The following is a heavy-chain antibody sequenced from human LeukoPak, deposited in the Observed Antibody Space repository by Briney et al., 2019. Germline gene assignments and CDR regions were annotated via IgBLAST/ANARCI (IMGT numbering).Heavy chain of an antibody. D-gene: IGHD3-3*01. Sequence: GGSLRLSCAASGFTFSGSALHWVRQASGKGLEWVGRIRSKANSYATAYAASVKGRFAISRDDSNNTAYPQMNSLKTEDTAVYYCACITIFGYDIDYWGQGTLVTVSS. J-gene: IGHJ4*02. CDR3: ACITIFGYDIDY. CDR2: IRSKANSYAT. CDR1: GFTFSGSA. V-gene: IGHV3-73*01.